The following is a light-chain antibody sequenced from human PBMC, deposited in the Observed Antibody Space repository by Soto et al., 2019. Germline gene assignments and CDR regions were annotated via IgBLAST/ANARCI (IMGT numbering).Light chain of an antibody. CDR2: GAS. J-gene: IGKJ5*01. Sequence: EVVLTQSPATLSLSPGEGATLSCRASQSVSSYLNWYQQKPGQAPRLLMYGASNRATGIPARFSGSGSGTEFTLTLTSPEPEDFAVYYCQRGSTSPITFGQGTRLEIK. V-gene: IGKV3-11*01. CDR3: QRGSTSPIT. CDR1: QSVSSY.